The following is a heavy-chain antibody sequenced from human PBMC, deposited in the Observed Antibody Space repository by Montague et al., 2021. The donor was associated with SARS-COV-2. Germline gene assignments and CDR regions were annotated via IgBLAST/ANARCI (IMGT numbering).Heavy chain of an antibody. CDR2: IDWDEDQ. J-gene: IGHJ4*02. CDR1: GFSLNTSGMC. D-gene: IGHD4-17*01. V-gene: IGHV2-70*01. CDR3: ARSYGDYRDSYFDY. Sequence: PALVKPTQTLTLTCTFSGFSLNTSGMCVSWIRQPPGKALEWLALIDWDEDQYYSTSLKTRLTISKDTSKNQVVLTMTNIDPIDTVTYYCARSYGDYRDSYFDYWGQGTLVTVSS.